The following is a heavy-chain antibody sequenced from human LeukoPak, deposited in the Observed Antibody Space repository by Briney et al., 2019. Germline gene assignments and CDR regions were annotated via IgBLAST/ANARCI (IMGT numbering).Heavy chain of an antibody. CDR1: GFTFSSYS. Sequence: GGSLRLSCAASGFTFSSYSMNWVRQAPGKGLEWVSSISSSSSYIYYADSVKGRFTISRDNAKNSLYLQMNSLRAEDTAVYYCAKESGIAVAGITGGYYYYYGMDVWGHRTTVTVPS. CDR2: ISSSSSYI. V-gene: IGHV3-21*01. J-gene: IGHJ6*02. D-gene: IGHD6-19*01. CDR3: AKESGIAVAGITGGYYYYYGMDV.